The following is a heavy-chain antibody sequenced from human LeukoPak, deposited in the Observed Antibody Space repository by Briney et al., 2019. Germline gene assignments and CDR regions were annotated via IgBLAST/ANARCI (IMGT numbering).Heavy chain of an antibody. Sequence: GGSLRLSCAASGFTFSSYGMHWVRQAPGKGLEWVAVISYDGSNKYYADSVKGRFTISRDNSKNTLYLQMNSLRAEDTAVYYCAKDMDGYSSGWSHFDYWGQGTLVTVSS. CDR2: ISYDGSNK. CDR1: GFTFSSYG. V-gene: IGHV3-30*18. CDR3: AKDMDGYSSGWSHFDY. D-gene: IGHD6-19*01. J-gene: IGHJ4*02.